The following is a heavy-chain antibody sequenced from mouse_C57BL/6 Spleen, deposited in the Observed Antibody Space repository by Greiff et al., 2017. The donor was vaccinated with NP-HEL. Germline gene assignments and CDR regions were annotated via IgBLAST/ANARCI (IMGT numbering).Heavy chain of an antibody. Sequence: QVQLQQSGAELVKPGASVKMSCKASGYTFTSYWITWVKQRPGQGLEWIGDIYPGSGSTNYNEKFKSKATLTVDTSSSTAYMQLSSLTSEDSAVYYCAREEITTVVEGEAYWGQGTLVTVSA. CDR2: IYPGSGST. CDR1: GYTFTSYW. J-gene: IGHJ3*01. V-gene: IGHV1-55*01. D-gene: IGHD1-1*01. CDR3: AREEITTVVEGEAY.